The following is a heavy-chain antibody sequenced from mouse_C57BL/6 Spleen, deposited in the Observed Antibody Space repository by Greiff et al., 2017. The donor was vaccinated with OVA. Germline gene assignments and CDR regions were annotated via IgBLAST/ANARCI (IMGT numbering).Heavy chain of an antibody. J-gene: IGHJ2*01. CDR2: IHPNSGRH. CDR1: GYTFTSYW. V-gene: IGHV1-64*01. CDR3: ARGGEVPSY. Sequence: QVQLQQPGAELVKPGASVKLSCKASGYTFTSYWLHWVKQRPGQGLEWIGMIHPNSGRHNYNEKFKSKATLTVDKASSTAYMQLRSLTSEDSAVYYCARGGEVPSYWGKGTTLTVSS.